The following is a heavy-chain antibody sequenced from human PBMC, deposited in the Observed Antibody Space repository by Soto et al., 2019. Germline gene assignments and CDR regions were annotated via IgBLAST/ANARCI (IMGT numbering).Heavy chain of an antibody. CDR3: ARLVVVAPVANA. J-gene: IGHJ5*02. D-gene: IGHD2-2*01. CDR2: IFYTGTT. Sequence: WETLSLTCSVSGGSINYNSYYWGWIRQPPGKGLEWVGGIFYTGTTYYSPSLKDRVTISVDTSKNSFSLNLTSVTAADTAVYFCARLVVVAPVANAWGQGTLVTVSS. CDR1: GGSINYNSYY. V-gene: IGHV4-39*02.